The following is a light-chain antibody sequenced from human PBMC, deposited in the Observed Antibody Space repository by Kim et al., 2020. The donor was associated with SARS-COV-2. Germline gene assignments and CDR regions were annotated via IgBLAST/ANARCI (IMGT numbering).Light chain of an antibody. Sequence: ELTQPPSASGTPEQRVTISCSGSNSNIGSNAVQWYQFLPGMAPKLLIHSNSQRPSGVPDRFSGSKSGTSASLAISGLQSEDEADYFCSIWDDSLNAWVFGGGTQLTVL. CDR1: NSNIGSNA. CDR3: SIWDDSLNAWV. CDR2: SNS. V-gene: IGLV1-44*01. J-gene: IGLJ3*02.